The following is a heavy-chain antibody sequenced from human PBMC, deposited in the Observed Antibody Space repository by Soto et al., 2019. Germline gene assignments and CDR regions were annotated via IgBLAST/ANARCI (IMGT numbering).Heavy chain of an antibody. CDR2: ITPGGGTT. CDR3: AKGYEVSPPVASGWYSNYFYGVDV. D-gene: IGHD6-19*01. V-gene: IGHV3-23*01. J-gene: IGHJ6*02. CDR1: GFGFSSYA. Sequence: EMQLLVSGGGLAQPGGSLRLSCAASGFGFSSYAMSWVRQAPGKGLEWVSGITPGGGTTNYADSVKGRFTISRDNSNNTLYLETNSLRVEDTAVYYCAKGYEVSPPVASGWYSNYFYGVDVWGRGTTVTVSS.